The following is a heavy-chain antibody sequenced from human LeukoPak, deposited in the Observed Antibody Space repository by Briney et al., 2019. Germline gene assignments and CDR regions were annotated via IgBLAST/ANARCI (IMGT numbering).Heavy chain of an antibody. Sequence: SVKVSCKASGGTFSSYAISWVRQAPEQGLEWMGGIIPIFGTANYAQKFQGRVTITADESTSTAYMELSSLRSEDTAVYYCARVCSSSCDYYYGMDVWGQGTTVTVSS. V-gene: IGHV1-69*13. D-gene: IGHD6-13*01. CDR3: ARVCSSSCDYYYGMDV. J-gene: IGHJ6*02. CDR1: GGTFSSYA. CDR2: IIPIFGTA.